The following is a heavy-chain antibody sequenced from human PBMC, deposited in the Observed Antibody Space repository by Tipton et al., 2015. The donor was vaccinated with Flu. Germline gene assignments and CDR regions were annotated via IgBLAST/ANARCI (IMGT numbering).Heavy chain of an antibody. V-gene: IGHV3-74*01. CDR1: GFTFSTFW. Sequence: SLRLSCAASGFTFSTFWMHWVRQVPGKGLVWVSRIGRDGSNKGYADSVKGRFTISRDNAKNTLYLQVNSLRVEDTAVYYCVRDLRYCSNVGGYNSYYMDVWGKGTTVTVSS. J-gene: IGHJ6*03. CDR3: VRDLRYCSNVGGYNSYYMDV. D-gene: IGHD2-8*01. CDR2: IGRDGSNK.